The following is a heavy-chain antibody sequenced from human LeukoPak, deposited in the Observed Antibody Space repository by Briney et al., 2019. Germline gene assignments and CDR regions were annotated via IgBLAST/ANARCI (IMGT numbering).Heavy chain of an antibody. D-gene: IGHD3-22*01. J-gene: IGHJ3*02. CDR2: ISGSGSTI. Sequence: GGSLRLSCAASGFTFSSYGMSWVRQAPGKGLEWVSAISGSGSTIYYADSVKGRFTISRDNAKNSLYLQMNSLRAEDTAVYYCARRTYYYDSSGYYDDAFDIWGQGTMVTVSS. CDR1: GFTFSSYG. CDR3: ARRTYYYDSSGYYDDAFDI. V-gene: IGHV3-21*04.